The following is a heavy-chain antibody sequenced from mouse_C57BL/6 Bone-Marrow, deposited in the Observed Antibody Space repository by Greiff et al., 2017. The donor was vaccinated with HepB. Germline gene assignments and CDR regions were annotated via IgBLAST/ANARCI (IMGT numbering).Heavy chain of an antibody. D-gene: IGHD2-3*01. Sequence: VQLQQSGAELAKPGASVKLSCKASGYTFTSYWMHWVKQRPGQGLEWIGYINPSSGYTKYNQKFKDKATLTADKSSSTAYIQLRRLTYEDSAVYYWARSYDPYYFDYWGQGTTLTVSS. V-gene: IGHV1-7*01. CDR1: GYTFTSYW. J-gene: IGHJ2*01. CDR2: INPSSGYT. CDR3: ARSYDPYYFDY.